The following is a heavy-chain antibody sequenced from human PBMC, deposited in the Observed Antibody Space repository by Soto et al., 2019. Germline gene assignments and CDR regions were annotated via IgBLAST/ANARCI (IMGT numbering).Heavy chain of an antibody. D-gene: IGHD2-15*01. CDR3: AKDGSGGNLPYWYFEL. V-gene: IGHV3-23*01. Sequence: EVQLLESGGGLVQPGGSLRLSCAASGFTFSTYGMSWVRQAPGKGLEWVSGISGNGVGTYYADSVKGRFTISRDNSKNALVLQATSRGGDDTAIYYGAKDGSGGNLPYWYFELWGRGTLVTVSA. J-gene: IGHJ2*01. CDR2: ISGNGVGT. CDR1: GFTFSTYG.